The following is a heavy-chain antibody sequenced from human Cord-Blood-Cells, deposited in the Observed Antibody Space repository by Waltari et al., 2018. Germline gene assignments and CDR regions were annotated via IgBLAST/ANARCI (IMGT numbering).Heavy chain of an antibody. Sequence: QVQLVQSGAEVKKPGASVKVSCKASGYTFTGYYMHWVRQAPGQGLEGMGWINPNSGGTNYSQKFQGSVSMTRDKSISTAYMELSRLRSDDTAVYYCARVLGPNAVDSWGQGTMVTGSS. D-gene: IGHD3-10*01. J-gene: IGHJ3*02. V-gene: IGHV1-2*02. CDR2: INPNSGGT. CDR1: GYTFTGYY. CDR3: ARVLGPNAVDS.